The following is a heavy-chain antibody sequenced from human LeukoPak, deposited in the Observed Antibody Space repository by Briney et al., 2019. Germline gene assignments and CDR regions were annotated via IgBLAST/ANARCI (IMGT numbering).Heavy chain of an antibody. V-gene: IGHV3-30*01. CDR2: ISYDGSNK. J-gene: IGHJ4*02. Sequence: GGSLRLSCAASGFTFSSYAMHWVRQAPGKGLEWVAVISYDGSNKYYADSVKGRFTISRDNSKNTLYLQMNSLRAEDTAVYYRASGLYYDYVWGSYRYNGYWGQGTLVTVSS. D-gene: IGHD3-16*02. CDR1: GFTFSSYA. CDR3: ASGLYYDYVWGSYRYNGY.